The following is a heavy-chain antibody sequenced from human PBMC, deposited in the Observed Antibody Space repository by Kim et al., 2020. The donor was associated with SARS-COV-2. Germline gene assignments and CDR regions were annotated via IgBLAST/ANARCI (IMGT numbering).Heavy chain of an antibody. CDR1: GFTFSSYG. CDR3: AKDRGSEITIFGVVIIGGYFDY. V-gene: IGHV3-30*18. D-gene: IGHD3-3*01. J-gene: IGHJ4*02. Sequence: GGSLRLSCAASGFTFSSYGMHWVRQAPGKGLEWVAVISYDGSNKYYADSVKGRFTISRDNSKNTLYLQMNSLRAEVTAVYYCAKDRGSEITIFGVVIIGGYFDYWGQGTLVTVSS. CDR2: ISYDGSNK.